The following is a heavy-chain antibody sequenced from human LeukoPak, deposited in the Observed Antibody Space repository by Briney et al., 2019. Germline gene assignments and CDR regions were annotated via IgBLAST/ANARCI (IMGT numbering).Heavy chain of an antibody. CDR3: ASCSGGSCRKTYYYYMNV. J-gene: IGHJ6*03. CDR1: GGSISSYY. D-gene: IGHD2-15*01. Sequence: PSETLSLTCTVSGGSISSYYWSWLRQPAGKGLEWLGRIYTSGSTNYNPSLKSRVTMSVDTSKNQFSLKLSSVTAADTAVYYCASCSGGSCRKTYYYYMNVWGKGTTVTVSS. V-gene: IGHV4-4*07. CDR2: IYTSGST.